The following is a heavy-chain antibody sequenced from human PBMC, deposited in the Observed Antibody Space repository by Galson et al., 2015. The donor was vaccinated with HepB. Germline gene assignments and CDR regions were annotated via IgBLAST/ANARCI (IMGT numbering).Heavy chain of an antibody. Sequence: SLRLSCAASGFTFDDYAIHWVRQAPGKGLEWVSGITWNSGGIGYADSVKGRFTISRDNARNSLCLQMNSLRAEDTALYYCAKEGGFAHDLGNYGMDVWGQGTTVTVSS. D-gene: IGHD7-27*01. CDR2: ITWNSGGI. V-gene: IGHV3-9*01. CDR3: AKEGGFAHDLGNYGMDV. CDR1: GFTFDDYA. J-gene: IGHJ6*02.